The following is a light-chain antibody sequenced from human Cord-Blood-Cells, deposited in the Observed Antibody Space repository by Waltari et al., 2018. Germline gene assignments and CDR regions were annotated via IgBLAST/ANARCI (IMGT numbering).Light chain of an antibody. CDR3: QQYNSYRFT. V-gene: IGKV1-5*03. CDR2: KAS. CDR1: QSISSW. J-gene: IGKJ3*01. Sequence: DIQMTQSPSTLYASVGDRVTITCRASQSISSWLAWYQQKPGKAPKRLIYKASSLESGVPSRFSGSGSGTEFTLTISSLQPDDCATYYCQQYNSYRFTFGPGTKVDIK.